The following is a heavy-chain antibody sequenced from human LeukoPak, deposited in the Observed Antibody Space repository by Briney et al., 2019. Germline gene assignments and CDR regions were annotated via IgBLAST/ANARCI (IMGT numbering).Heavy chain of an antibody. Sequence: PSETLSLTCTVSGGSISGYYWSWIRQPPGEGLEWIGYVHYSGTTNYNPSLKSRVIISVDASKNQLSLKLTSLTAADTAVYYCARPGSGYTASGAFEIWGQGTMVTVSS. V-gene: IGHV4-59*08. D-gene: IGHD5-18*01. CDR1: GGSISGYY. J-gene: IGHJ3*02. CDR3: ARPGSGYTASGAFEI. CDR2: VHYSGTT.